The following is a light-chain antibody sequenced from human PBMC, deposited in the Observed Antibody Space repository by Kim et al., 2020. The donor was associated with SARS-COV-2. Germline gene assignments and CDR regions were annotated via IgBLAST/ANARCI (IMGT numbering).Light chain of an antibody. J-gene: IGKJ4*01. CDR1: QSVITW. CDR3: RQYKSYPLT. Sequence: SASVGDSITITCRASQSVITWLAWYQHKLGKAPKLLIYKASTLAGGVPPRFSGRGSETEYTLTISGLQPDDFATYYCRQYKSYPLTFGGGTKLEI. V-gene: IGKV1-5*03. CDR2: KAS.